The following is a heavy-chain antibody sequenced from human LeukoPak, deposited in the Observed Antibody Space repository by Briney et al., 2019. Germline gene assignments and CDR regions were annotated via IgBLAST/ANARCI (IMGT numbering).Heavy chain of an antibody. V-gene: IGHV1-69*04. CDR1: GGTFSSNA. CDR3: ARDDYGDYVGFDY. Sequence: SVKVSCKASGGTFSSNAISWVRQAPGQGLEWMGRIIPILGIANYAQKFQGRVTITADKSTSTAYMELSSLRSEDTAVYYCARDDYGDYVGFDYWGQGTLVTVSS. J-gene: IGHJ4*02. CDR2: IIPILGIA. D-gene: IGHD4-17*01.